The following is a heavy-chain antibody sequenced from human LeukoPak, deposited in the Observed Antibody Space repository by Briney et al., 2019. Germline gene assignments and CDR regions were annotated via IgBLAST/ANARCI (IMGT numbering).Heavy chain of an antibody. CDR2: IYYSGST. CDR1: GGSIGSYY. Sequence: SETLSLTCTVSGGSIGSYYWSWIRQPPGKGLEWIGYIYYSGSTNYNPSLESRVTISVDTSKNQFSLKLSSVTAADTAVYYCARDRRGSYPSGEYTWFDPWGQGTLVTVSS. V-gene: IGHV4-59*01. CDR3: ARDRRGSYPSGEYTWFDP. J-gene: IGHJ5*02. D-gene: IGHD1-26*01.